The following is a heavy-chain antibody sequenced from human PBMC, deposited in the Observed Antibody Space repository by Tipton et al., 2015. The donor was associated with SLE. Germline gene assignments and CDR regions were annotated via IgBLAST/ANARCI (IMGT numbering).Heavy chain of an antibody. Sequence: TLSLTCAASGFTFSTYWMGWVRQPAGEGLEWIGRIYTNENTNYNPSLKSRVTMSVDTSKNHFSLKLISVTAADTAVYYCAREFLNPVTTVHYYFDLWGRGTLVTVSS. CDR1: GFTFSTYW. J-gene: IGHJ2*01. D-gene: IGHD4-11*01. CDR3: AREFLNPVTTVHYYFDL. V-gene: IGHV4-4*07. CDR2: IYTNENT.